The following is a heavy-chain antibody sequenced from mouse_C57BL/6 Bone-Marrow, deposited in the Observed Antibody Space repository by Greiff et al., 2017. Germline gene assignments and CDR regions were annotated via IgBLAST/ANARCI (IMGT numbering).Heavy chain of an antibody. CDR1: EYEFPSHD. CDR3: ARRHYGSSSYWYFDV. Sequence: EVQVVESGGGLVQPGESLKLSCESNEYEFPSHDMSWVRKTPEKRLELVAAINSDGGSTYYPDTMERRFIISRDNTKKTLYLQMSSLRSEDTALYYCARRHYGSSSYWYFDVWGTGTTVTVSS. J-gene: IGHJ1*03. D-gene: IGHD1-1*01. CDR2: INSDGGST. V-gene: IGHV5-2*01.